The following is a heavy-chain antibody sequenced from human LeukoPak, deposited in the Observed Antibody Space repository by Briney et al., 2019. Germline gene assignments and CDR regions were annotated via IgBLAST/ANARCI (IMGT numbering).Heavy chain of an antibody. Sequence: GGSLRLSCGASGFTFSDYSMNWVRQAPGKGLAWVASITSAGGYRYYADSVKGRFTISRDNAQNSLFLQMDSLRPEDTAVYFCATSGGFVLPNAITGNWYMDVWGRGTTVTVSS. CDR1: GFTFSDYS. CDR2: ITSAGGYR. V-gene: IGHV3-21*06. D-gene: IGHD2-2*01. J-gene: IGHJ6*03. CDR3: ATSGGFVLPNAITGNWYMDV.